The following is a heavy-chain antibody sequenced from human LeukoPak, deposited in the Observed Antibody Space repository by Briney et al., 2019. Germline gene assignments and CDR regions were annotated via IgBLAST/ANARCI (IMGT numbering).Heavy chain of an antibody. Sequence: QPGGSLRFSRAASGFTFSSYAMSWVRQAPGKGLEWVSSITDSGDSTDYADSVKGRFTISRDNSRNTLYLQLNRLRAADTAVYFCARVGTTGIYYDIFTGYYPLYYFDYWGQGTLVTVSS. D-gene: IGHD3-9*01. CDR3: ARVGTTGIYYDIFTGYYPLYYFDY. CDR1: GFTFSSYA. CDR2: ITDSGDST. V-gene: IGHV3-23*01. J-gene: IGHJ4*02.